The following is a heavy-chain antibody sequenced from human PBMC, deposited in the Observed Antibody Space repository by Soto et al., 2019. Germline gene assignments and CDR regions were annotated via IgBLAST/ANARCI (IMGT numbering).Heavy chain of an antibody. J-gene: IGHJ5*02. CDR1: GGSISSSSYY. CDR2: IYYSGST. CDR3: ARQEAAGTDPPSLDNWFDP. Sequence: SETLSLTCTVSGGSISSSSYYWGWIRQPPGKGLEWIGSIYYSGSTYYNPSLKSRVTISVDTSKNQFSLKLSSVTAADTAVYYCARQEAAGTDPPSLDNWFDPWGQGTLVTVSS. D-gene: IGHD6-13*01. V-gene: IGHV4-39*01.